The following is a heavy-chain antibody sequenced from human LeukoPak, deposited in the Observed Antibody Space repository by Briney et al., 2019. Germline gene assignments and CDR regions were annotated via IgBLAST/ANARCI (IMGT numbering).Heavy chain of an antibody. CDR1: GGSFSGYY. J-gene: IGHJ4*02. D-gene: IGHD6-13*01. CDR3: ARGGQQLAEIDY. Sequence: SETLSLTCAVYGGSFSGYYWSWIRQPPGKGLEWIGEINHSGSTNYNPSLKSRVTMSVDTSKNQFSLKLSSVTAADTAVYYCARGGQQLAEIDYWGQGTLVTVSS. CDR2: INHSGST. V-gene: IGHV4-34*01.